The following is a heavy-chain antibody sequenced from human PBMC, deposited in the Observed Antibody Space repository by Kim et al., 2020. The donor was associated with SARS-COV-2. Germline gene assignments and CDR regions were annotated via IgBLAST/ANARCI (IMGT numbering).Heavy chain of an antibody. CDR2: FTTTGGST. D-gene: IGHD3-10*01. CDR1: GFNYVNYA. V-gene: IGHV3-23*01. Sequence: GGSLRLSCAASGFNYVNYAMSWVRQAPGQGLEWVSTFTTTGGSTYYADSVKGRFTISRDNSKNMLFLQMNSLRVEDTAIYFCAKGRGSEIYYGSFFDYWGQGALVTVSS. CDR3: AKGRGSEIYYGSFFDY. J-gene: IGHJ4*02.